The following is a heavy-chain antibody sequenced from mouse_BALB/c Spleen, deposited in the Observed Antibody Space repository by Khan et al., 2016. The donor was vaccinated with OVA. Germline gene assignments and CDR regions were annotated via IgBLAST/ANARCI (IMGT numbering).Heavy chain of an antibody. J-gene: IGHJ4*01. CDR1: GYTFTDYD. CDR3: AKIFYGNSYAMDY. CDR2: IYPGSGST. D-gene: IGHD2-1*01. Sequence: QVQLQQPGPELVKPGASVKMSCKTSGYTFTDYDIRWVKQRTGQGLEWIGEIYPGSGSTYYTEKFKGKATLTADKSSNTAYMQLSSLTSEDSAVYFCAKIFYGNSYAMDYWGQGTAVTVSS. V-gene: IGHV1-77*01.